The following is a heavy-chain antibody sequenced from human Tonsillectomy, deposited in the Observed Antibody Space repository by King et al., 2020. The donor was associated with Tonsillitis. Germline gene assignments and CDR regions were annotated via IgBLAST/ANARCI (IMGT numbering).Heavy chain of an antibody. CDR1: GFTFTRSA. CDR3: AARGIVAHGIFDI. J-gene: IGHJ3*02. Sequence: QLVQSGPEVKKPGTSVKVSCKASGFTFTRSAMQWVRQARGQRLEWIGWIVVGSNNTNYAQKFQERVTITRDMSTSTAYMELSSLRSEDTAVYYCAARGIVAHGIFDIWGQGTMVTVSS. D-gene: IGHD3-22*01. V-gene: IGHV1-58*02. CDR2: IVVGSNNT.